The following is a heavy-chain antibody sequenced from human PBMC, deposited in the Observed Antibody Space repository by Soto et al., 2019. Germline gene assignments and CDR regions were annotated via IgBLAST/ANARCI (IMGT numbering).Heavy chain of an antibody. Sequence: ASVKVSCKASGDTFTNFGVTWVRHAPGQGLEWMGWIGAYNGNTIYAQQLQGRVTMTTDTSTSTAYMELRSLRSDDTAVYYCARVGYGDYARGYFDYWGQGTLVTVSS. J-gene: IGHJ4*02. V-gene: IGHV1-18*01. CDR2: IGAYNGNT. CDR1: GDTFTNFG. CDR3: ARVGYGDYARGYFDY. D-gene: IGHD4-17*01.